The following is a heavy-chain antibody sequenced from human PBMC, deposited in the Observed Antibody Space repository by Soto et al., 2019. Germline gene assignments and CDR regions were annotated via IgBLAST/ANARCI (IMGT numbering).Heavy chain of an antibody. CDR3: ARDASGPFDY. CDR1: GFTVSDS. J-gene: IGHJ4*02. V-gene: IGHV3-53*01. D-gene: IGHD6-19*01. CDR2: IHSDGST. Sequence: GGSLRLSCSVAGFTVSDSMGWVRQAPGKGLECVSFIHSDGSTHYTGSVRGRFTISRDNSKNTLYLQMDRLRVDDTAVYFCARDASGPFDYWGQGTLVTVSS.